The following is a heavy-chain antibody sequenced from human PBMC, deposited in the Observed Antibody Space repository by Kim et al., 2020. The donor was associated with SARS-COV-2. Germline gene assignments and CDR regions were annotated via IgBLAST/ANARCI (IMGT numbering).Heavy chain of an antibody. V-gene: IGHV4-34*01. CDR2: INHSGST. Sequence: SETLSLTCAVYGGSFSGYYWSWIRQPPGKGLEWIGEINHSGSTNYNPSLKSRVTISVDTSKNQFSLKLSSVTAADTAVYYCARGLAAAGTGCDYWGQGTLVTVSS. D-gene: IGHD6-13*01. J-gene: IGHJ4*02. CDR1: GGSFSGYY. CDR3: ARGLAAAGTGCDY.